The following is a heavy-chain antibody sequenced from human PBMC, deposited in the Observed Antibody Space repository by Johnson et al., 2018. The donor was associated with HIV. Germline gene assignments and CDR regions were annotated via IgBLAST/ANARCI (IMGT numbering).Heavy chain of an antibody. D-gene: IGHD5-24*01. CDR2: ISYDGSNK. Sequence: QMLLVESGGGVVQPGRSLRLSCAASGFTFSSYGMHWVRQAPGKGLEWVAVISYDGSNKYYADSVKGRFTISRDNSKNTLYLQMKSLRAEDTAVYYCARGPSGRWLQTDAFDIWGQGTMVTVSS. CDR3: ARGPSGRWLQTDAFDI. CDR1: GFTFSSYG. V-gene: IGHV3-30*03. J-gene: IGHJ3*02.